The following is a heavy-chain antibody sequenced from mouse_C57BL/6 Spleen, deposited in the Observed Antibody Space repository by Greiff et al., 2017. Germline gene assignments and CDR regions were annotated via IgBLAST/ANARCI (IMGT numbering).Heavy chain of an antibody. Sequence: QVQLQQPGAELVMPGASVKLSCKASGYTFTSYWMHWVKQRPGQGLEWIGEIDPSDSYTNYNQKFKGQSTLTVDNSSSTASMQLSSLTSDDSAVYYCARRARAYDYSMDYWGQGTSVTGSS. V-gene: IGHV1-69*01. CDR3: ARRARAYDYSMDY. CDR2: IDPSDSYT. D-gene: IGHD3-3*01. J-gene: IGHJ4*01. CDR1: GYTFTSYW.